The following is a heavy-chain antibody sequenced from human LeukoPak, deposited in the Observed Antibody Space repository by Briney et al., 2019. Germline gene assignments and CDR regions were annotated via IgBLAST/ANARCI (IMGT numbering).Heavy chain of an antibody. Sequence: ASVKVSCKTSGYRFTGYYLHWVRQAPGQGLEWMGWMNPKSGATDYARKFQGRVTMTRDTSISTAYMELTRLRSDDTAVYFCARDYYDSSGYYYGQGYYYYYMDVWGKGTTVTISS. J-gene: IGHJ6*03. V-gene: IGHV1-2*02. CDR1: GYRFTGYY. CDR3: ARDYYDSSGYYYGQGYYYYYMDV. D-gene: IGHD3-22*01. CDR2: MNPKSGAT.